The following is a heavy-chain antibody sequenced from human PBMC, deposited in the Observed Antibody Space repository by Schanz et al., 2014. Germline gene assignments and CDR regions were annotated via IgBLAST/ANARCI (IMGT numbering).Heavy chain of an antibody. CDR1: GFTFSDYG. Sequence: QVQLVESGGGVVQPGGSLRLSCAASGFTFSDYGMHWLRQAPGKGLEWVTFIRSDGSNKYYADFVKGRFTISRDNSKNTLYLQMNSLRAEDTAVYYCARGLVRYFAYWGQGTLVTVSS. J-gene: IGHJ4*02. CDR3: ARGLVRYFAY. D-gene: IGHD2-8*02. V-gene: IGHV3-30*02. CDR2: IRSDGSNK.